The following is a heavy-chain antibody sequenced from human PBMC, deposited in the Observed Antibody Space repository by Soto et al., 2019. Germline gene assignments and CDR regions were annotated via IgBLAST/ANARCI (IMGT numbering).Heavy chain of an antibody. CDR2: ISSSSTI. Sequence: GGSLRLSCAASGFTFSSYSMNWVRQAPGKGLEWVSYISSSSTIYYADSVKGRFTISRDNAKNSLYLQMNSLRAEDTAVYYCARDPSSSFYGDYVYYYYYMDVWGKGTTVTVSS. D-gene: IGHD4-17*01. V-gene: IGHV3-48*01. CDR1: GFTFSSYS. CDR3: ARDPSSSFYGDYVYYYYYMDV. J-gene: IGHJ6*03.